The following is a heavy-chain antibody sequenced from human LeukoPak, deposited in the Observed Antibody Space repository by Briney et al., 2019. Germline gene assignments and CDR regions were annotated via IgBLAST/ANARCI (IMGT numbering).Heavy chain of an antibody. V-gene: IGHV5-51*01. CDR3: AMGPCGKEQLVGNWFDP. J-gene: IGHJ5*02. D-gene: IGHD6-13*01. CDR1: GYNFANCW. Sequence: GESLKISCMGSGYNFANCWIGWVRQVTGKGLEWMGTIYLGDSDTRYSPSFQGQVTISADKSISTAYLPWSSLKASDTAMYYCAMGPCGKEQLVGNWFDPWGQGILVTVSS. CDR2: IYLGDSDT.